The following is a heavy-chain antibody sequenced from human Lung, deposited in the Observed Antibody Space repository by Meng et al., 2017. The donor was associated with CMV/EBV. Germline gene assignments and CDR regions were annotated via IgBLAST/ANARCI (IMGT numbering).Heavy chain of an antibody. CDR3: ARGLTIAVAGTKFGS. CDR1: GGTFRSYA. CDR2: FIPVFGTA. J-gene: IGHJ4*02. V-gene: IGHV1-69*05. Sequence: SXXVSXKASGGTFRSYAISWVRQAPGQGLEWMGGFIPVFGTANYAQKFQGRVTITTDESTSTAYMELSSLRSEDTAIYYCARGLTIAVAGTKFGSWGQGTLVTGSS. D-gene: IGHD6-13*01.